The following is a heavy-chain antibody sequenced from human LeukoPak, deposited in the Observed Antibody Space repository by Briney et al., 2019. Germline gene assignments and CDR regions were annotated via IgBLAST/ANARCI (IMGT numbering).Heavy chain of an antibody. D-gene: IGHD5-18*01. J-gene: IGHJ3*02. Sequence: ASVKVSCKASGYTFTGYYMHWVRQAPGQGLEWMGWINPNSGGTNYAQKFQGRVTMTRDTSISTAYMELSRLRSDDTAVYYCARDVYSAMAPGRAFDIWGQGTMVTVSS. CDR1: GYTFTGYY. CDR3: ARDVYSAMAPGRAFDI. CDR2: INPNSGGT. V-gene: IGHV1-2*02.